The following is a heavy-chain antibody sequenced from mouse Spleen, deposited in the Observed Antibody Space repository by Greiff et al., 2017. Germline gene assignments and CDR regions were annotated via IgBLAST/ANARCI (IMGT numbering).Heavy chain of an antibody. D-gene: IGHD1-1*01. V-gene: IGHV1-82*01. CDR3: ARHYYGSSDYYAMDY. CDR1: GYAFSSSW. J-gene: IGHJ4*01. Sequence: VKLMESGPELVKPGASVKISCKASGYAFSSSWMNWVKQRPGKGLEWIGRIYPGDGDTNYNGKFKGKATLTADKSSSTAYMQLSSLTSEDSAVYFCARHYYGSSDYYAMDYWGQGTSVTVSS. CDR2: IYPGDGDT.